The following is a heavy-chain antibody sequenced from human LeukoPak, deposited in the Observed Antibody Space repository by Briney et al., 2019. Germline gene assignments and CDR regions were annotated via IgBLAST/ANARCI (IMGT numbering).Heavy chain of an antibody. J-gene: IGHJ4*02. V-gene: IGHV3-23*01. CDR1: GLTFSNSA. D-gene: IGHD3-9*01. CDR2: ISVGSDVI. CDR3: AKSHVSTATGTGRYFDY. Sequence: GGSLRLSCAVSGLTFSNSAMSWVRQAPGKGLEWVSAISVGSDVIYHADSVKGRFAISRDNSKNMVYLQMDSLRAEDTAVYYCAKSHVSTATGTGRYFDYWGQGTLVTVSS.